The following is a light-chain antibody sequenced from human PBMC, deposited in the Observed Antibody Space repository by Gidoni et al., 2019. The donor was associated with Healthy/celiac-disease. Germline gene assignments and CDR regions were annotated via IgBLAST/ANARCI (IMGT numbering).Light chain of an antibody. Sequence: EILLTQSPATLSLSPGERATLSCRASQSVNSFLAWYQQKPGQAPRLLIYDASNRATGIPARFSGSGSGTDFTLTISSLEPGDFAVYYCQQRRNWPLTFGGGTKVEIK. J-gene: IGKJ4*01. CDR1: QSVNSF. CDR2: DAS. CDR3: QQRRNWPLT. V-gene: IGKV3-11*01.